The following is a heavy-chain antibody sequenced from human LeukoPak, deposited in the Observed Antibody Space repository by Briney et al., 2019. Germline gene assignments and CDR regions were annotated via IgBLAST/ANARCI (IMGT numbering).Heavy chain of an antibody. CDR3: ARDVSDTIFGVVNNWFDT. CDR2: ISYDGTNK. J-gene: IGHJ5*02. D-gene: IGHD3-3*01. Sequence: PGGSLRLSCAASGFTFSSYAIHWVRQAPGKGLEWVAVISYDGTNKYYADSVKGRFTISRDNSKNTLYLHMNSLRAEDTAVYYCARDVSDTIFGVVNNWFDTWGQGTRVTVSS. CDR1: GFTFSSYA. V-gene: IGHV3-30-3*01.